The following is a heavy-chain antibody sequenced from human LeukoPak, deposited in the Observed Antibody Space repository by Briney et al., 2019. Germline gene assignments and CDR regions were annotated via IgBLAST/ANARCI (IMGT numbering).Heavy chain of an antibody. CDR1: GFVFSNYG. V-gene: IGHV3-30*02. J-gene: IGHJ4*02. CDR3: AKDSNSGYVSVGPDY. D-gene: IGHD5-12*01. Sequence: PGGSLRLSCQTSGFVFSNYGMRWVRPAPGKGLEWVAFVRDDESNEYYADSVKGRFTSSRDNSRNTLYLQMNRLRAEDTGVYSCAKDSNSGYVSVGPDYWGLGTLVTVSS. CDR2: VRDDESNE.